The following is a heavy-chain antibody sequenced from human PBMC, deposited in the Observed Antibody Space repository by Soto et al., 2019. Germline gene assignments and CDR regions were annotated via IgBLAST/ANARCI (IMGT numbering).Heavy chain of an antibody. CDR3: ARLRYSGHDFPYYFDY. CDR1: GYSFTSYW. Sequence: GESLKISCKGSGYSFTSYWIGWVRQMPGKGLEWMGIIYPGDSDTRYSPSFQGQVTISADKSISTAYLQWSSLKASDTAMYYCARLRYSGHDFPYYFDYWGQGTLVTVSS. J-gene: IGHJ4*02. D-gene: IGHD5-12*01. V-gene: IGHV5-51*01. CDR2: IYPGDSDT.